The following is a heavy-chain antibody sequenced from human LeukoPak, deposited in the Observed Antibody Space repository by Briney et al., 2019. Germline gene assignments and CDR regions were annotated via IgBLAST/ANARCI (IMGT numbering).Heavy chain of an antibody. V-gene: IGHV4-59*08. Sequence: SETLSLTCTVSGGSISSYYWSWIRQPPGRGLEWIGYIYYSGGTNYNPSLKSRVTISVDTSKNQFSLKLSSVTAADTAVYYCARHSTHYYDSSGTFDYWGQGTLVTVSS. CDR2: IYYSGGT. CDR1: GGSISSYY. CDR3: ARHSTHYYDSSGTFDY. J-gene: IGHJ4*02. D-gene: IGHD3-22*01.